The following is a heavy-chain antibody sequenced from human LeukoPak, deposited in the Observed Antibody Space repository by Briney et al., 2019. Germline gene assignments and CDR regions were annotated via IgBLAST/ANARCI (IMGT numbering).Heavy chain of an antibody. CDR1: GFTFSTYV. CDR2: IQYDENNN. J-gene: IGHJ3*02. CDR3: TSEQQWMGTAFDI. D-gene: IGHD1/OR15-1a*01. Sequence: GGSLRLSCAASGFTFSTYVMHWVPQAPGKGLEWVAFIQYDENNNFYADHVKGRFTISRDNSKNTLYLQMNSLRAEDTAGYYCTSEQQWMGTAFDIWGQGTRVTVSS. V-gene: IGHV3-30*02.